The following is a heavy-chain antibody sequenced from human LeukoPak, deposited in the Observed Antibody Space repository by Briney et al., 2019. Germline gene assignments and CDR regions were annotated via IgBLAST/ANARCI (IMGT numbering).Heavy chain of an antibody. Sequence: GASVKVSCKASGGTFSSYAISWVRQAPGQGLEWMGRIIPILGIANYAQKFQGRVTITADKSTSTAYMELSSLRSEDTAVYYCATAPTSAPGQNWFDPWGQGTLVTVSS. J-gene: IGHJ5*02. D-gene: IGHD6-6*01. CDR3: ATAPTSAPGQNWFDP. CDR1: GGTFSSYA. V-gene: IGHV1-69*04. CDR2: IIPILGIA.